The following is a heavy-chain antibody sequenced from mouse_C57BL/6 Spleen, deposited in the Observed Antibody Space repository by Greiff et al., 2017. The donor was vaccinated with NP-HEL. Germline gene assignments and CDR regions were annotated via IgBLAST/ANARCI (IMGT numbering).Heavy chain of an antibody. CDR2: INPGSGGT. Sequence: QVHVQQSGAELVRPGTSVKVSCTASGYAFTNYFIEWVKQRPGQGLEWIGGINPGSGGTNYNAKFKGKATLTADTSSSTAYLQLSSLTSDDSAAYFCAGAPDYWGQGTTLTVSS. CDR1: GYAFTNYF. CDR3: AGAPDY. V-gene: IGHV1-54*01. J-gene: IGHJ2*01.